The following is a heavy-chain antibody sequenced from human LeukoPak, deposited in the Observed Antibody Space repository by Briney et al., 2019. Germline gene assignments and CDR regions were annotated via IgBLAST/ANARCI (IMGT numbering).Heavy chain of an antibody. J-gene: IGHJ4*02. CDR2: ISGSGGST. V-gene: IGHV3-23*01. CDR1: GFTFTRYG. Sequence: GGSLRLSCAASGFTFTRYGLSWVRQAPGKGLEWVSAISGSGGSTNYADSVKGRFTISRDNSKNTLYLQMNSLRAEDTAVYYCAKDLAGRCSSTSCYLFDYWGQGTLVTVSS. CDR3: AKDLAGRCSSTSCYLFDY. D-gene: IGHD2-2*01.